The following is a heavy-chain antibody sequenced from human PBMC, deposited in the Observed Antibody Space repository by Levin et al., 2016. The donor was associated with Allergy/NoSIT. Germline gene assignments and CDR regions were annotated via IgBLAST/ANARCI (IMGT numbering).Heavy chain of an antibody. CDR1: GFIFSTYA. V-gene: IGHV3-23*01. Sequence: GESLKISCVASGFIFSTYAINVGPPGSKGKGLEGVSGISGSGGGTNYADSVKGRFTISRDNSKNTLSLQMNSLSDEDTAVYYCARRNPSLGPFDYWGQGTLVTVSS. CDR3: ARRNPSLGPFDY. J-gene: IGHJ4*02. CDR2: ISGSGGGT. D-gene: IGHD1-14*01.